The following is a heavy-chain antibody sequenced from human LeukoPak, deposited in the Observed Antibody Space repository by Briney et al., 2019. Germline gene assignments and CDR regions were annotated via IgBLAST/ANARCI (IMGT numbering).Heavy chain of an antibody. J-gene: IGHJ4*02. Sequence: PSETLSLTCAVYGGSFSGYYWSWIRQPPGKGLEWIGEINHSGSTNYNPSLKSRITMSINTSKNQFSLKLTSVTAADTAVYYCARGVFGRDYVDYWGQGTLVTVSS. CDR3: ARGVFGRDYVDY. CDR1: GGSFSGYY. D-gene: IGHD1-14*01. V-gene: IGHV4-34*01. CDR2: INHSGST.